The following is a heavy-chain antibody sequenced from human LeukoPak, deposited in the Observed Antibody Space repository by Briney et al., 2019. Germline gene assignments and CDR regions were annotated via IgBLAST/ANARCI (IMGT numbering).Heavy chain of an antibody. V-gene: IGHV3-23*01. J-gene: IGHJ4*02. CDR1: GFTFSSYA. CDR2: ISGSGGST. Sequence: PGGSLRLSCAASGFTFSSYAMSWVRQAPGKGLEWVSAISGSGGSTYYADSVKGRFTISRDNSKNTLYLQMNSLRAEDTAVYYCAKGGPWDIVVVVAATYKDYWGQGTLVTVSS. CDR3: AKGGPWDIVVVVAATYKDY. D-gene: IGHD2-15*01.